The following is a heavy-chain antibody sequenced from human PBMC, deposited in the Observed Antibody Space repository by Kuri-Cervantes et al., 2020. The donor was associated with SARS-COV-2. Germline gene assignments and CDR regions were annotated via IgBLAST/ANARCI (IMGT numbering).Heavy chain of an antibody. Sequence: SETLSLTCTVSGGSISSSSYYWGWIRQPPGKGLEWIGSIYYSGSTYYNPSLNSRVTISVDTSKNQFSLKLSSVTAADTAVYYCASQRYSGYGDAFDIWGQGTMVTVSS. V-gene: IGHV4-39*01. J-gene: IGHJ3*02. D-gene: IGHD5-12*01. CDR3: ASQRYSGYGDAFDI. CDR2: IYYSGST. CDR1: GGSISSSSYY.